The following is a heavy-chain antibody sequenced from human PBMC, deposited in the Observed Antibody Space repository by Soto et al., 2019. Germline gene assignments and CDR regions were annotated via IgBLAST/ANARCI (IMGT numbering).Heavy chain of an antibody. CDR3: ARDPRGGDYGWYCDL. D-gene: IGHD4-17*01. CDR2: IKQDGSEK. J-gene: IGHJ2*01. Sequence: EVQLVESGGGLVQPGGSLRLSCAASGFTFSSYWMSWVRQAPGKGLEWVANIKQDGSEKYYVDSVKGRFTISRDNAKNSLYLQMSSLRAEDTALYYCARDPRGGDYGWYCDLGGRGTLVTVSS. CDR1: GFTFSSYW. V-gene: IGHV3-7*01.